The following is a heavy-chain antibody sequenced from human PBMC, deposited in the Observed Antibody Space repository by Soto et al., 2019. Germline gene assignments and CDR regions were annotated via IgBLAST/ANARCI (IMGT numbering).Heavy chain of an antibody. CDR3: ARDPGYSLDY. CDR1: GGSISSGGYS. CDR2: IYYSGST. V-gene: IGHV4-30-2*03. J-gene: IGHJ4*02. Sequence: SETLSLTCTVPGGSISSGGYSWSWIRQPPGKGLEWIGSIYYSGSTYYNPSLKSRVTISVDTSKNQFSLKLSSVTAADTAVYYCARDPGYSLDYWGQGTLVTVSS. D-gene: IGHD5-18*01.